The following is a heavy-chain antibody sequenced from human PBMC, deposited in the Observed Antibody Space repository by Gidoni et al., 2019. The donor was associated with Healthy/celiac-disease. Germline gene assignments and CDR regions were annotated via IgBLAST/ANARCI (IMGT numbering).Heavy chain of an antibody. V-gene: IGHV3-66*02. D-gene: IGHD6-13*01. CDR1: GFTVSSNY. CDR3: ARRAALYYFDY. J-gene: IGHJ4*02. CDR2: IYSGGST. Sequence: GGLVQPGGSLRLSCAASGFTVSSNYMSWVRQAPGKGLVWVSVIYSGGSTYYADSVKGRFTISRDNSKNTLYLQMNSLGAEDTAVYYCARRAALYYFDYWGQGTLVTVSS.